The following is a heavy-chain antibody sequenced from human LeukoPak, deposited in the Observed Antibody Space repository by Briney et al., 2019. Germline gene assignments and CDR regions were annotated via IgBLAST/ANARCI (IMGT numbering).Heavy chain of an antibody. CDR2: ISVGDGNT. Sequence: GASVKVSCKASGYTFTTYAIHWVRQAPGQGLQWMGWISVGDGNTNYSQKFQGRVTLTRDTSASTAYMELTGLISEDTAVYYCARGYSGVVPAAHPDFWGQGTPVTVS. CDR1: GYTFTTYA. V-gene: IGHV1-3*01. D-gene: IGHD2-2*01. CDR3: ARGYSGVVPAAHPDF. J-gene: IGHJ4*02.